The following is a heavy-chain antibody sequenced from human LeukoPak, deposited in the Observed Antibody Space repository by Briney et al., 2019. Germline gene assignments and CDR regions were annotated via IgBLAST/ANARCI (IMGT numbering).Heavy chain of an antibody. CDR2: IIPIFGTA. J-gene: IGHJ4*02. V-gene: IGHV1-69*13. Sequence: SVKVSCKASGATFSSYAISWVRQAPGQGLEWMGGIIPIFGTANYAQKFQGRVTITADESTSTAYMELSSLRSEDTAVYYCATATTVTTPLNYWGQGTLVTVSS. CDR1: GATFSSYA. D-gene: IGHD4-17*01. CDR3: ATATTVTTPLNY.